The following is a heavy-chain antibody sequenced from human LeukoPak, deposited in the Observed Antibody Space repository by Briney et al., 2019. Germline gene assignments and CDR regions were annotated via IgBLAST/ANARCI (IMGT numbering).Heavy chain of an antibody. D-gene: IGHD3-22*01. V-gene: IGHV4-34*01. CDR2: INHSGST. CDR3: ARGGPINYYDSSGYYY. J-gene: IGHJ4*02. CDR1: GGSFSGYY. Sequence: PSETLSLTCAVYGGSFSGYYWSWIRQSPGKGLEWIGEINHSGSTNYDPSLKSRVTISVDTSKNQFSLKLSSVTAADTAVYYCARGGPINYYDSSGYYYWGQGTLVTVSS.